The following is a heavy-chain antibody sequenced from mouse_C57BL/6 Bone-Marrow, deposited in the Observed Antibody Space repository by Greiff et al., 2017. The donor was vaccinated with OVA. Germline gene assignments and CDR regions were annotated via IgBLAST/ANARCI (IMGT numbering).Heavy chain of an antibody. CDR2: ISSGGSYT. CDR3: ARRRLGGFAY. Sequence: EVKLEESGGDLVKPGGSLKLSCAASGFTFSSYGMSWVRQTPDKRLEWVATISSGGSYTYYPDSVKGRFTISRDNAKNTLYLQMSSLKSEDTAMYYCARRRLGGFAYWGQGTLVTVSA. CDR1: GFTFSSYG. J-gene: IGHJ3*01. V-gene: IGHV5-6*02.